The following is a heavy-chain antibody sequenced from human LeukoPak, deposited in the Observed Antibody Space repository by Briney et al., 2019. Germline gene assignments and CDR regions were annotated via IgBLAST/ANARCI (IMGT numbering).Heavy chain of an antibody. CDR1: GLTFSRFS. J-gene: IGHJ5*02. CDR3: ATDGSGGSSGGSTQYNWFDP. CDR2: IGQDGSQQ. V-gene: IGHV3-7*01. Sequence: PGGSLRLSCAASGLTFSRFSMNWVRLAPGKGLEWVANIGQDGSQQHYVDSVKGRFTISRDNAKNSLYLQMNSLRVEDTAVYYCATDGSGGSSGGSTQYNWFDPWGQGTLVTVSS. D-gene: IGHD2-15*01.